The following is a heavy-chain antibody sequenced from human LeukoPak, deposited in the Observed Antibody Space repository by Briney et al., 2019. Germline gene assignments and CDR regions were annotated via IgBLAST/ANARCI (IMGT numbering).Heavy chain of an antibody. V-gene: IGHV3-23*01. CDR3: AIDPYSSGWMGGDYFDY. CDR1: GFSFSTYA. Sequence: GGSLRLSCAASGFSFSTYAMSWVRQAPGKGLEFVSSVGAGGGSTYYADSVKGRFAISRDNSASTLYLQMNSLRADGTAIYFCAIDPYSSGWMGGDYFDYWGQGTLVTVSS. D-gene: IGHD6-19*01. CDR2: VGAGGGST. J-gene: IGHJ4*02.